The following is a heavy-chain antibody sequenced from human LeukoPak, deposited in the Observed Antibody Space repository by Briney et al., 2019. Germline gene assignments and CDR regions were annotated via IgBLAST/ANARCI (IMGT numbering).Heavy chain of an antibody. CDR1: GFTFSSYD. Sequence: GDLRLSCAASGFTFSSYDMYWVRQAPGKGLDWVAFVRYDGSQKYYADSVTGRFTLSRDNSKNTLYLQMNSLRAEDTAVFYCAKGGARLHSYYFDYWGQGPLVTVSS. CDR2: VRYDGSQK. CDR3: AKGGARLHSYYFDY. J-gene: IGHJ4*02. D-gene: IGHD1-26*01. V-gene: IGHV3-30*02.